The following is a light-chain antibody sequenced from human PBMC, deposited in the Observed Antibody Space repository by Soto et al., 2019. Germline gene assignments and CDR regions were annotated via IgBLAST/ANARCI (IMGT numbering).Light chain of an antibody. CDR1: QSISSW. CDR2: DAS. V-gene: IGKV1-5*01. CDR3: QQYNSYSRT. J-gene: IGKJ1*01. Sequence: DIQLTQSPPTLSASVGDRVTMPCRASQSISSWLAWYQQKKGKPPKLLIYDASSLESGVPSRFSGSGSGTEFTLTISRLQPDDFETYYCQQYNSYSRTFGQGTKVDIK.